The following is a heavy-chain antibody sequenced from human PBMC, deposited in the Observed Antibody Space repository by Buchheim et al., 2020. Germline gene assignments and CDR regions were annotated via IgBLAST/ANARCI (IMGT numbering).Heavy chain of an antibody. CDR1: GGTFSSYA. Sequence: QVQLVQSGAEVKKPGSSVKVSCKASGGTFSSYAISWVRQAPGQGLEWMGRIIPILGIANYAQKFQGRVTITADKSTSTAYMELSSLRSEDTAVYYCARSESRSGYYKAWGQGTLVTVSS. CDR2: IIPILGIA. CDR3: ARSESRSGYYKA. V-gene: IGHV1-69*04. D-gene: IGHD3-3*01. J-gene: IGHJ4*02.